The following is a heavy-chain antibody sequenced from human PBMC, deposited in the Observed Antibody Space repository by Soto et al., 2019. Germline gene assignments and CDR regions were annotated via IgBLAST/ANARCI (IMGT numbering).Heavy chain of an antibody. D-gene: IGHD3-22*01. J-gene: IGHJ4*02. V-gene: IGHV2-5*01. CDR3: AHRLRDYYNSSGYFDY. CDR1: GFSLSTSGVG. Sequence: QITLKESGPTLVKPTQTLTLTCTFSGFSLSTSGVGVGWIRQPPGKALEWLALIYWNDDKRYSPSLKSRLTVTKDSSKSQFVLTMTNMVPVDTTTYYCAHRLRDYYNSSGYFDYWRQGTLVTVSS. CDR2: IYWNDDK.